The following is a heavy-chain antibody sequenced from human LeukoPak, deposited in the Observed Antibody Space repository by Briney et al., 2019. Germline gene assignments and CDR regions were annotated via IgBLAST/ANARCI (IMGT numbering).Heavy chain of an antibody. CDR2: IYYSGST. J-gene: IGHJ4*02. V-gene: IGHV4-31*03. D-gene: IGHD4-17*01. CDR3: ARGPHDYGDYGVDY. Sequence: SQTLSLTCTVSGGSISSCGYYWSWIRQHPGKGLEWIGYIYYSGSTYYNPSLKSRVTISVDTSKNQFSLKLSSVTAADTAVYYCARGPHDYGDYGVDYWGQGTLVTVSS. CDR1: GGSISSCGYY.